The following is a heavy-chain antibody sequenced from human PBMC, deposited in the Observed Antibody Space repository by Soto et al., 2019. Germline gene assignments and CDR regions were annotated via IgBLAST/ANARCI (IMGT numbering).Heavy chain of an antibody. J-gene: IGHJ4*02. CDR3: AKGRYDFWSPYYFDS. CDR1: GLNFDDFA. Sequence: EVQLVESGGRLVQPGRSLRLSCVGTGLNFDDFAMHWVRQAPGKGLEWVSGITWNSRVLAYADSVEGRFTISRDNARNSLYLQMDSLRDEDTALYYCAKGRYDFWSPYYFDSWGQGTLVTVSS. CDR2: ITWNSRVL. D-gene: IGHD3-3*01. V-gene: IGHV3-9*01.